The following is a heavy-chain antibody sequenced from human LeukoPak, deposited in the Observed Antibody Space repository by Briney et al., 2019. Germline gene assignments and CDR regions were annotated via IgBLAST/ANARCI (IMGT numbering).Heavy chain of an antibody. CDR1: GFAFSAYS. V-gene: IGHV3-7*01. D-gene: IGHD2-21*02. J-gene: IGHJ4*02. CDR3: ARGFQRGDSPV. Sequence: GGALRLSCAPSGFAFSAYSLSWVRQAPGKGLEWVAKIKKDGSEKDYVDSVKGRFTISRDNAKGSLYLQLNSLRAEDTAVYYCARGFQRGDSPVWGQGTLVTVSS. CDR2: IKKDGSEK.